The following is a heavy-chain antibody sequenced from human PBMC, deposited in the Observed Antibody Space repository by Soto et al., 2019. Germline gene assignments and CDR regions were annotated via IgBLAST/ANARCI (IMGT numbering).Heavy chain of an antibody. CDR2: IYYSGST. Sequence: QVQLQESGPGLVKPSETLSLTCTVSGGSISSYYWSWIRQPPGKGLEWIGYIYYSGSTNYNPSLXGXAXIXXDTSKNQFSLKLSSVPAADTAVYYCARRYGPSFAYWGQGTLVTVSS. CDR3: ARRYGPSFAY. D-gene: IGHD4-17*01. CDR1: GGSISSYY. V-gene: IGHV4-59*01. J-gene: IGHJ4*02.